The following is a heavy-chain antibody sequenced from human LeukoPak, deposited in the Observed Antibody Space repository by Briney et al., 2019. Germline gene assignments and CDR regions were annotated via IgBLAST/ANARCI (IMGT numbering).Heavy chain of an antibody. J-gene: IGHJ4*02. CDR1: GYTFTGYY. D-gene: IGHD4-17*01. V-gene: IGHV1-2*02. Sequence: ASVKVSCKASGYTFTGYYMHWVRQAPGQGLEWMGWINPNSGGTNYAQKFQGRVTMTRDTSISTAYMELTKLRSDDTAVYYCARDNGDYWFDYWGQGTLVTVSS. CDR2: INPNSGGT. CDR3: ARDNGDYWFDY.